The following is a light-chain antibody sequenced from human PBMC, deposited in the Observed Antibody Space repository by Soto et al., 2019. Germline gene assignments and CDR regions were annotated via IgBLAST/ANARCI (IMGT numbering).Light chain of an antibody. Sequence: EKVMTQSPATLSMSPGERATLSCRASQSVSSYLAWYQQKPGQAPRLLIYGASTRATGIPARFSGSGSGTEFTLTISSLQSEDFAVYYCQQYGSSPPKYTFGQGTKLEIK. CDR3: QQYGSSPPKYT. CDR1: QSVSSY. CDR2: GAS. J-gene: IGKJ2*01. V-gene: IGKV3-15*01.